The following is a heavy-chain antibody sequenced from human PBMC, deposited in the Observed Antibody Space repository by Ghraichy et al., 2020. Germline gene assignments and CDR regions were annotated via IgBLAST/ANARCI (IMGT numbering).Heavy chain of an antibody. Sequence: SETLSLTCVVYGGSFSGYYWSWIRQPPGKGLEWIGEINQSGSTNYNPSLKSRVIISVDTSKNQFSLNLSSVTAADTAVYYCARGPQLTRRGCDYWGQGTLVTVSS. CDR3: ARGPQLTRRGCDY. J-gene: IGHJ4*02. CDR2: INQSGST. V-gene: IGHV4-34*01. CDR1: GGSFSGYY. D-gene: IGHD1-20*01.